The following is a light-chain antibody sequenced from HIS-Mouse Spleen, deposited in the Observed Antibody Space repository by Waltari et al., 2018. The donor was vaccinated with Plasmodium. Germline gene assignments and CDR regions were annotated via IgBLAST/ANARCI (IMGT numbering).Light chain of an antibody. CDR1: QSVSSN. CDR3: QQYNNWPFT. Sequence: EIVMTQSPATLSVSPGERATLSCRASQSVSSNLAWYQQKPGQSPRLLIYGASTRATDIPARFSGSGSGTEFTLTISRLQSEDFAVYYCQQYNNWPFTFGPGTKVDIK. V-gene: IGKV3D-15*01. J-gene: IGKJ3*01. CDR2: GAS.